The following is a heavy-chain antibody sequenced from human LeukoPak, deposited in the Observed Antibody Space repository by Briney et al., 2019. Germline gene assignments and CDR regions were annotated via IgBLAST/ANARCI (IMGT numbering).Heavy chain of an antibody. J-gene: IGHJ4*02. CDR1: GFTFSSYW. CDR3: ARDGSPRGNYDFCY. D-gene: IGHD1-7*01. CDR2: INIDGSGT. Sequence: GGSLRLSCAASGFTFSSYWMYWVRQVPGKGLVWVSHINIDGSGTSYADSVKGRFTISRDNAKNTLYLQMNSLRAEDTAVYYCARDGSPRGNYDFCYWGQGTLVTVSS. V-gene: IGHV3-74*01.